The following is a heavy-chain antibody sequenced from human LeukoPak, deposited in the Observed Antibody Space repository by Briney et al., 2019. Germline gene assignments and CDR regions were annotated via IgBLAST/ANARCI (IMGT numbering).Heavy chain of an antibody. CDR1: GYTFTSYA. V-gene: IGHV1-3*03. D-gene: IGHD2-15*01. Sequence: APVKVSCKASGYTFTSYAMHWVRQAPGQRLGWMGWINAGNGNTKYSQEFQGRVTITRDTSASTAYMELSSLRSEDMAVYYCARDGEYCSGGSCGYYFDYWGQGTLVTVSS. CDR3: ARDGEYCSGGSCGYYFDY. J-gene: IGHJ4*02. CDR2: INAGNGNT.